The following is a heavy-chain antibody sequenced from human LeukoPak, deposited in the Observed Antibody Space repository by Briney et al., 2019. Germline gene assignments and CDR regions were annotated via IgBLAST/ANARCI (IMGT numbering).Heavy chain of an antibody. CDR3: ARTTVVKSRAFDI. D-gene: IGHD4-23*01. CDR2: IYTSGST. J-gene: IGHJ3*02. Sequence: SQTLSLTCTVYGGSISSGSYYWSWIRQPAGKGLEWIGRIYTSGSTNYNPSLKSRVTISVDTSKNQFSLKLSSVTAADTAVYYCARTTVVKSRAFDIWGQGTMVTVSS. V-gene: IGHV4-61*02. CDR1: GGSISSGSYY.